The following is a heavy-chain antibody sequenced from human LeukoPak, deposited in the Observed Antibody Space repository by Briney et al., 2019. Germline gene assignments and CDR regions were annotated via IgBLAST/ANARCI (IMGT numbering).Heavy chain of an antibody. D-gene: IGHD3-10*01. CDR1: GGSFSGYY. J-gene: IGHJ4*02. V-gene: IGHV4-34*01. CDR2: INRSGST. CDR3: ARDISEGNGAISMIRGVRSHRRTYFDY. Sequence: PSETLSLTCAVYGGSFSGYYWSWIRQPPGKGLEWIGEINRSGSTNYNPSLKSRVTISVDTSKNQFSLKLSSVTAADTAVYYCARDISEGNGAISMIRGVRSHRRTYFDYWGQGTLVTVSS.